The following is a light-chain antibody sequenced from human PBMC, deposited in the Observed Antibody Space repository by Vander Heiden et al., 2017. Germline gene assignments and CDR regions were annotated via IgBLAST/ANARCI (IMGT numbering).Light chain of an antibody. CDR3: QHYSGFSPWT. CDR1: QSVNNW. Sequence: EIQMTQPPSTLSASVGDRVTITCRASQSVNNWLAWYQQRPGKVPRLLIYDASNLQNGVPSRFSGSGSGTEFILTIASLQPDDLGSYYCQHYSGFSPWTFGQGTKVEI. J-gene: IGKJ1*01. CDR2: DAS. V-gene: IGKV1-5*01.